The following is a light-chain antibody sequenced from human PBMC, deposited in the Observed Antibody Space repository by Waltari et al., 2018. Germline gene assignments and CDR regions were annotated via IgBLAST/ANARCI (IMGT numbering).Light chain of an antibody. CDR2: AAS. Sequence: AIQMTQSPSSLSASVGDSVTITCRASQGIRNELGWYQQKPGKAPKVLIYAASSLQSGVPSRFSGSGSGTDFTLTISSLQPDDFATYYCLQDYIYPWTFGQGTKVEIK. CDR1: QGIRNE. J-gene: IGKJ1*01. V-gene: IGKV1-6*01. CDR3: LQDYIYPWT.